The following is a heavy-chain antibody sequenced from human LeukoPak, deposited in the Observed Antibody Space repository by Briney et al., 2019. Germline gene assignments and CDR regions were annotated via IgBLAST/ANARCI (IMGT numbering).Heavy chain of an antibody. Sequence: GGSLRLSCAASGFTFSSYSMNRVRQAPGKGLEWVSSISSSSSYIYYADSVKGRFTISRDNAKNSLYLQMNSLRAEDTAVYYCARDLFTYWLYSGITGGAFDIWGQGTMVTVSS. CDR1: GFTFSSYS. J-gene: IGHJ3*02. CDR2: ISSSSSYI. D-gene: IGHD1-26*01. V-gene: IGHV3-21*01. CDR3: ARDLFTYWLYSGITGGAFDI.